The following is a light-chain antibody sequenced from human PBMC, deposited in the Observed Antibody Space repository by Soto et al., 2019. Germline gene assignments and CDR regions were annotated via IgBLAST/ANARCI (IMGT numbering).Light chain of an antibody. CDR3: QQYNNWPPKT. CDR1: QSVSSN. J-gene: IGKJ1*01. CDR2: GAS. Sequence: EIVMTQSPATLSVSPGLRATLSCRAGQSVSSNLAWYKQKPGQAPRLLIYGASTRATGIPDRFSGSGSGTEFTLTIRSLQAEDCAVYSCQQYNNWPPKTFGQGTKVAIK. V-gene: IGKV3-15*01.